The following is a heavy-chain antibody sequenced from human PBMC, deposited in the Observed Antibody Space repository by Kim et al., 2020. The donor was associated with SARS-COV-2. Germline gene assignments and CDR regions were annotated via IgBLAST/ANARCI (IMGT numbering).Heavy chain of an antibody. V-gene: IGHV3-49*03. CDR2: IRSKAYGGTT. D-gene: IGHD3-3*01. CDR1: GFTFGDYA. J-gene: IGHJ3*02. Sequence: GGSLRLSCTASGFTFGDYAMSWFRQAPGKGLEWVGFIRSKAYGGTTEYAASVKGRFTISRDDSKSIAYLQMNSLKTEDTAVYYCTRDGYDFWSGHDAFDIWGQGTMVTVSS. CDR3: TRDGYDFWSGHDAFDI.